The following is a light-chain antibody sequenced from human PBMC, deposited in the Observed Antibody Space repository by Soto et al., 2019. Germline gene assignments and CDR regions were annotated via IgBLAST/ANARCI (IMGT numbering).Light chain of an antibody. J-gene: IGLJ1*01. Sequence: QSVLTQPASVSGSPGQSITISCTGTSSDVGSYNLVSWYQQHPGKAPKLMIYEVSKRPSGVSNRFSGSKSGNTGPLAISGLQAEDEADYYCCSYAGSSTYVFETGTKVTAL. V-gene: IGLV2-23*02. CDR1: SSDVGSYNL. CDR2: EVS. CDR3: CSYAGSSTYV.